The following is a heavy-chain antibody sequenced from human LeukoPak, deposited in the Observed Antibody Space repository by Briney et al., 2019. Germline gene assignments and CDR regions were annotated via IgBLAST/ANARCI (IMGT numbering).Heavy chain of an antibody. CDR1: GYTFTSYY. D-gene: IGHD2-2*02. CDR3: ARDGCGSTNCYSEPGLDP. Sequence: ASVKVSCKASGYTFTSYYMHWVRQAPGQGLEWMGIINPSGGSTSYAQKFQGRVTMTRDTSTSTVYMELSSLRSEDTAVYYCARDGCGSTNCYSEPGLDPWGQGTLVTVSS. J-gene: IGHJ5*02. V-gene: IGHV1-46*01. CDR2: INPSGGST.